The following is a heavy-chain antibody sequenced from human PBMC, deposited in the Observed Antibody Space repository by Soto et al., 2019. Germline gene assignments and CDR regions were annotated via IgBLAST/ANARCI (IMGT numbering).Heavy chain of an antibody. CDR2: INHTGST. CDR1: GASFNDYY. Sequence: QVQLQQWGAGLLKPSETLSLTCAVYGASFNDYYWSWIRQPPGKGLEWIGEINHTGSTNYNPSLKSRVPLSVGTSKNQFSLKLSSVTAADTAVYYCARLRAAGLSQIIAAAGSRYYYYYGMDVWGQGTTVTVSS. V-gene: IGHV4-34*01. D-gene: IGHD6-13*01. CDR3: ARLRAAGLSQIIAAAGSRYYYYYGMDV. J-gene: IGHJ6*02.